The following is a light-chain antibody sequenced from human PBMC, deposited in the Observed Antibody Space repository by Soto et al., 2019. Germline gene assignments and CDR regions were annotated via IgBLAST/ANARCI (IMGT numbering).Light chain of an antibody. Sequence: QSVLTQSPSASASLGASVKLTCTLSSGHSSYAIAWHQQQPEKGPRYLMKLNSDGSHSKGDGIPYRFSGSSSGAERYLYISSLQSEDEADYYCQTWGTGMVFGGGTKLTVL. CDR1: SGHSSYA. J-gene: IGLJ2*01. CDR2: LNSDGSH. CDR3: QTWGTGMV. V-gene: IGLV4-69*01.